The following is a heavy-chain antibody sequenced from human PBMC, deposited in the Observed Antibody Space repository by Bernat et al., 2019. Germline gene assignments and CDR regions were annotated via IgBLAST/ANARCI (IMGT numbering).Heavy chain of an antibody. CDR2: ISSSSSYT. CDR3: ARGTSTSAPYMDV. J-gene: IGHJ6*03. V-gene: IGHV3-11*05. Sequence: QVQLVESGGGLVKPGGSLRLSCAASGSTFSDYYMSWIRQAPGKGLDWVSYISSSSSYTTYAESVKGRFTISRDNAKNSLYLQMNSLRAEDTAVYYCARGTSTSAPYMDVWGKGTTVTVSS. CDR1: GSTFSDYY.